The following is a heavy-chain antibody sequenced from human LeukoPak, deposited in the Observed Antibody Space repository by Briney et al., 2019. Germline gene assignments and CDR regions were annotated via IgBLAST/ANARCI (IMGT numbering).Heavy chain of an antibody. J-gene: IGHJ6*02. CDR3: ARGTPSSSGWLYYGMDV. D-gene: IGHD6-19*01. Sequence: SVKVSCTASGGTFSSYAISWVRQAPGQGLEWMGRIIPILGIANYAQKFQGRVTITADKSTSTAYMELSSLRSEDTAVYYCARGTPSSSGWLYYGMDVWGQGTTVTVSS. CDR2: IIPILGIA. CDR1: GGTFSSYA. V-gene: IGHV1-69*04.